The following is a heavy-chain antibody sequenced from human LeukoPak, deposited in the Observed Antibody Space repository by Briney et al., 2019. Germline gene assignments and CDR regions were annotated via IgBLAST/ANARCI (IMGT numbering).Heavy chain of an antibody. CDR1: GYSVSSGYY. Sequence: PSETLSLTCTVSGYSVSSGYYWGWIRQPPGKGLEWIGSIYHTGSIYYNPSLKSRVTLSVDTSKNQFSLKLNSVTAADTAVYYCARVAKIAAAGTFDYWGQGTLVTVSS. CDR3: ARVAKIAAAGTFDY. D-gene: IGHD6-13*01. J-gene: IGHJ4*02. CDR2: IYHTGSI. V-gene: IGHV4-38-2*02.